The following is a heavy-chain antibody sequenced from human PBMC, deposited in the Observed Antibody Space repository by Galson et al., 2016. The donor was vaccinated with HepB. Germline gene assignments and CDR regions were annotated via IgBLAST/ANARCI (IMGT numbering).Heavy chain of an antibody. D-gene: IGHD3-3*01. CDR1: GFTFSTYS. CDR2: ISSDRRRK. J-gene: IGHJ6*03. V-gene: IGHV3-30*04. Sequence: SLRLSCAASGFTFSTYSMHWVRQAPGKGLDWVAVISSDRRRKYYADSVKGRFTISTDNSKNTLYLQMNSLRAEDTAVYYCARDRVPASDFWSDYYTSYYYQMDVWGKGTTVIVSS. CDR3: ARDRVPASDFWSDYYTSYYYQMDV.